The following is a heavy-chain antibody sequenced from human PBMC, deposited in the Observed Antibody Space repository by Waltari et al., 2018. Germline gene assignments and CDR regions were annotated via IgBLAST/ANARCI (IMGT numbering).Heavy chain of an antibody. Sequence: QLVQSGTEVKKPGESLKISCKTSGYSFNNYWIGWVRQMPGKGLEWMGIVRPDNSDTRYIPSFRGQVTISADKSISIAYLQWSSLKASDTAIYYCARHTEDDNGDDWGQGTLVTVSS. CDR1: GYSFNNYW. J-gene: IGHJ4*02. CDR2: VRPDNSDT. CDR3: ARHTEDDNGDD. V-gene: IGHV5-51*01. D-gene: IGHD1-1*01.